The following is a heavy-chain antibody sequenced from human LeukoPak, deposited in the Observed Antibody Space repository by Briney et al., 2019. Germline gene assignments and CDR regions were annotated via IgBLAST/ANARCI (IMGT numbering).Heavy chain of an antibody. Sequence: SETPSLTCTVSGGSISTYYWTWIRQPPGKGLEYIGYIYYSGSTNSNPSLKGRFTISVDTSKNQFSLRLSSVTAADTAVYYCARVYGSGYDFRGAFDIWGQGTMVTVSS. J-gene: IGHJ3*02. CDR2: IYYSGST. CDR3: ARVYGSGYDFRGAFDI. CDR1: GGSISTYY. D-gene: IGHD5-12*01. V-gene: IGHV4-59*01.